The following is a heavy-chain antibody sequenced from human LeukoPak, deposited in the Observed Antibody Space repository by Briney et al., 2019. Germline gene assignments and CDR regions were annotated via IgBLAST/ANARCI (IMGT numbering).Heavy chain of an antibody. CDR2: INHSGGT. V-gene: IGHV4-34*01. D-gene: IGHD2-15*01. CDR1: GGSFSGYY. Sequence: SETLSLTCAVDGGSFSGYYWSWIRQPPGKGLEWIGEINHSGGTNYNPSLKSRVTISVDTSKNQFSLKLSSVTAADTAVYYCARGHCSGGSCYLYNYWGQGTLVTVSS. J-gene: IGHJ4*02. CDR3: ARGHCSGGSCYLYNY.